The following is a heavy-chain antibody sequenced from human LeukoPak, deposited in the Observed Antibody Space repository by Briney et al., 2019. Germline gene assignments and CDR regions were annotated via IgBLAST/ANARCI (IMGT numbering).Heavy chain of an antibody. V-gene: IGHV1-2*02. CDR3: ATGASTAMRGLDV. CDR2: INPNSGGT. J-gene: IGHJ6*02. Sequence: ASVKVSCKASGYTFTGYYMHWVRQAPGQGLEWMGWINPNSGGTNYAQKFQGRVTMTRDTSISTAYMELRSLTSEDTALYYCATGASTAMRGLDVWGQGTTVTVSS. CDR1: GYTFTGYY. D-gene: IGHD2-2*01.